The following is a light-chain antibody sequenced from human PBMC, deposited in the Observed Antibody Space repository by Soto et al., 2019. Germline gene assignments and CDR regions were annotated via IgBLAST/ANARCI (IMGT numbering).Light chain of an antibody. Sequence: VITQSPATLSVSPGERATLSCRASQSVSSNLAWYQQKPGQAPRLLIYGASSRTTGIPDRFSGSGSGTEFTLTISSLQSEDFAVYYCQQRSNWPPITFGQGTRLEIK. CDR2: GAS. J-gene: IGKJ5*01. V-gene: IGKV3D-15*01. CDR3: QQRSNWPPIT. CDR1: QSVSSN.